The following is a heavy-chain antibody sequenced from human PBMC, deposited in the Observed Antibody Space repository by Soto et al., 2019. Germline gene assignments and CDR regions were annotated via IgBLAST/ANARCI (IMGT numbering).Heavy chain of an antibody. D-gene: IGHD3-9*01. Sequence: PGGSLRLSCEASGFTFSNYDMHWVRQSTGKGLEWVSSIGAAGDTYYLGSVRGRFTISRGRARNSLYLQMNGLTAGDTAVYYCARGDSGYYSYGMDVWGQGTTVTVSS. V-gene: IGHV3-13*01. CDR3: ARGDSGYYSYGMDV. CDR2: IGAAGDT. J-gene: IGHJ6*02. CDR1: GFTFSNYD.